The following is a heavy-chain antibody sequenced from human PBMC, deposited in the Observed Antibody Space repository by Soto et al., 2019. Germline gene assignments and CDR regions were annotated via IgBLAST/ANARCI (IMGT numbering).Heavy chain of an antibody. CDR3: AAAYCSSTSCYDDWFDP. CDR1: GYSFTSYW. Sequence: PGESLKISCKGSGYSFTSYWIGWVRQMPGKGLEWMGIIYPGDSDTRYSPSFQGQVTISADKSISTAYLQWSSLKASDTAMYYCAAAYCSSTSCYDDWFDPWGQGTLVTVS. V-gene: IGHV5-51*01. J-gene: IGHJ5*02. D-gene: IGHD2-2*01. CDR2: IYPGDSDT.